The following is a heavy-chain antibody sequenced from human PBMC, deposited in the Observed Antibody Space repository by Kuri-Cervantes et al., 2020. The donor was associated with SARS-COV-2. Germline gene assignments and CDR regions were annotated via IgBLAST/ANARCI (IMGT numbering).Heavy chain of an antibody. CDR3: ARGDYGSGSYGYYYGMDA. D-gene: IGHD3-10*01. V-gene: IGHV3-21*01. J-gene: IGHJ6*02. CDR1: GFTFSSYS. Sequence: GGSLRLSCAAPGFTFSSYSMNWVRQAPGKGLEWVSSISSSSSYIYYADSVKGRFTISRDNAKNSLYLQMNSLRAEDTAVYYCARGDYGSGSYGYYYGMDAWGQGTTVTVSS. CDR2: ISSSSSYI.